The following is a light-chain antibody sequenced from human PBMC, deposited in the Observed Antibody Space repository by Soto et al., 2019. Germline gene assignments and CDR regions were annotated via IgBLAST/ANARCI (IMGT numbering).Light chain of an antibody. V-gene: IGKV1-6*01. CDR3: QQYGSSPRT. CDR2: GAS. J-gene: IGKJ1*01. CDR1: QGIGNA. Sequence: IQITQSPSTLSASVVDRATISCPASQGIGNALGWYQQKPGKPPKVLIYGASNLQSGVPPRFSGSGSGTDFTLTSSSPQSEDFAVYYCQQYGSSPRTFGQGTKGDI.